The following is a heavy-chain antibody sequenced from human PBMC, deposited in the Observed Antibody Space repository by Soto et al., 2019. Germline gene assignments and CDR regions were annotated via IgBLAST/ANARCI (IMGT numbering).Heavy chain of an antibody. D-gene: IGHD5-12*01. J-gene: IGHJ3*02. CDR2: ISWNSGSI. CDR3: AKVAGATSDAFDI. V-gene: IGHV3-9*01. CDR1: GFTFDDYA. Sequence: GGSLRLSCAASGFTFDDYAMHWVRQAPGKGLEWVSGISWNSGSIGYADSVKGRFTISRDNAKNSLYLQMNSLRAEDTALYYCAKVAGATSDAFDIWGQGTMVTVSS.